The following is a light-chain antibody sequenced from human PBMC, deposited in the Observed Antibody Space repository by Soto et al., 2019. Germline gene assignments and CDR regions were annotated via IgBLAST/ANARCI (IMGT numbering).Light chain of an antibody. V-gene: IGKV3-20*01. CDR2: GAS. J-gene: IGKJ1*01. Sequence: EIVLTQSPGTLSLSPGERATLSCRASQSVSSNYLAWYQQKPGQAPRLLIYGASSRATGIPDRFSGSGSGTDFTLSISRLESEDFAVYYCQKYGSSPRTFGQGTKV. CDR1: QSVSSNY. CDR3: QKYGSSPRT.